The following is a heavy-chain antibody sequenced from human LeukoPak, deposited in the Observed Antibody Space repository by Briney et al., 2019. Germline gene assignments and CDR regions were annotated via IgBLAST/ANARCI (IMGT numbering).Heavy chain of an antibody. CDR2: ISAYNGNT. CDR1: GYSFTSYG. Sequence: GASVKVSCKASGYSFTSYGISWVRQAPGQGLEWMGWISAYNGNTNYAQRLQGRVTMTTDTSTSTAYMELRSLTSDDTVVYNCARVPSGGPFDYWGQGTLVTVSS. V-gene: IGHV1-18*01. J-gene: IGHJ4*02. D-gene: IGHD2-15*01. CDR3: ARVPSGGPFDY.